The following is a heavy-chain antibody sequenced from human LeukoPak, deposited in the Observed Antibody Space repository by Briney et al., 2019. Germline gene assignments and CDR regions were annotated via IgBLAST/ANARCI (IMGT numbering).Heavy chain of an antibody. Sequence: ASVKVSCKASGYTFTGYYMHWVRQAPGQGLEWMGWINPSAGTTTYAQKFQGRVTVTRDTSTSTVYMDLSSLKSEDTAVYYCARGKSSVWPVGLCMDVWGQGTTVTVSS. V-gene: IGHV1-46*01. CDR2: INPSAGTT. CDR3: ARGKSSVWPVGLCMDV. J-gene: IGHJ6*02. CDR1: GYTFTGYY. D-gene: IGHD6-19*01.